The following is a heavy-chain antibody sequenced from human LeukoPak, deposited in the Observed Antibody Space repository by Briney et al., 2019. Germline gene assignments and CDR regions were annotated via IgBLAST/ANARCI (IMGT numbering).Heavy chain of an antibody. J-gene: IGHJ4*02. CDR3: ARRFNNFDFWTR. CDR2: IYPGDSDT. CDR1: GYSFTTYW. Sequence: GASPQISCEGSGYSFTTYWIGWVRQMPGKGLEWMGVIYPGDSDTRYSPSFQGQVTISADKSINTAYLQWSSLKASDTAMYYCARRFNNFDFWTRWGQGTLVTVSS. V-gene: IGHV5-51*01. D-gene: IGHD3-3*01.